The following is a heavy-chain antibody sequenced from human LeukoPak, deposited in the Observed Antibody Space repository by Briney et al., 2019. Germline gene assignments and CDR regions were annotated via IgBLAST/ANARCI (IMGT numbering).Heavy chain of an antibody. V-gene: IGHV3-53*01. D-gene: IGHD3-10*01. Sequence: TGGSLRLSCAASGFTVSSNYMNWVRQAPEKGLEWVSVIYSSGTTYYADSVKGRFTISRDNSKNTLYLQMNSLRAEDTAVYYCARLGGSGSYYSNQIHYYYYYGMDVWGQGTTVTVSS. CDR2: IYSSGTT. J-gene: IGHJ6*02. CDR3: ARLGGSGSYYSNQIHYYYYYGMDV. CDR1: GFTVSSNY.